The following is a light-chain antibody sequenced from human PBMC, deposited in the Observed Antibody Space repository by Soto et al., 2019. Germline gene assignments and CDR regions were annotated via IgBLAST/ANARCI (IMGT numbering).Light chain of an antibody. CDR3: QTWGTGIRV. CDR1: RGHSSNA. CDR2: LNSDGRH. J-gene: IGLJ3*02. V-gene: IGLV4-69*01. Sequence: QLVLTQSPSASASLGASVKLTCTLSRGHSSNAIAWHQQQPEKGPRYLMKLNSDGRHSKGDGIPDRFSGSSSGAERYLTISNLQSDDEADYYCQTWGTGIRVFGGGTKLTVL.